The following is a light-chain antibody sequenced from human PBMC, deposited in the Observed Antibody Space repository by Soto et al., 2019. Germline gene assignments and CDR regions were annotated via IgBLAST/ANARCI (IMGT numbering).Light chain of an antibody. Sequence: QAVVTQPPSVSAAPGQKVTISCSGSSSNIGNNYVSWYQQLPRTAPKLLIYENNKRPSGIPDRFSGSQSGTSATLGITGLQTGDEADYYCGTWDSSLSAVVFGGGTKLTVL. CDR3: GTWDSSLSAVV. J-gene: IGLJ2*01. CDR1: SSNIGNNY. CDR2: ENN. V-gene: IGLV1-51*02.